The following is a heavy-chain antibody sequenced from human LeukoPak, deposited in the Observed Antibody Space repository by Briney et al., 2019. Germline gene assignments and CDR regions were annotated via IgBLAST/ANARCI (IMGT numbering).Heavy chain of an antibody. D-gene: IGHD3-3*01. CDR3: ARALRFLDPHHNWFDP. Sequence: SETLSLTCIVSGGSISSYYWSWIRQPPGKGLEWIGYIYYSGSTNYNPSLKSRVTISVDTSKNQFSLKLSSVTAADTAVYYCARALRFLDPHHNWFDPWGQGTLVTVSS. CDR2: IYYSGST. V-gene: IGHV4-59*01. CDR1: GGSISSYY. J-gene: IGHJ5*02.